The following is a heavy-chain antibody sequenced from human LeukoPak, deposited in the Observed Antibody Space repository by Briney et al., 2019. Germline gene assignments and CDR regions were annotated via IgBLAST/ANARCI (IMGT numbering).Heavy chain of an antibody. D-gene: IGHD3-10*01. J-gene: IGHJ3*02. CDR3: AKDYASASHAFDI. V-gene: IGHV3-30*02. Sequence: GGSLRLSCAASGFTFSSYGMHWVRQAPGKGLEWVAFIRYDGSNKYYADSVKGRFTISRDNSKNTLYLQMNSLRAEDTAVYYCAKDYASASHAFDIWGQGTMVTVSS. CDR2: IRYDGSNK. CDR1: GFTFSSYG.